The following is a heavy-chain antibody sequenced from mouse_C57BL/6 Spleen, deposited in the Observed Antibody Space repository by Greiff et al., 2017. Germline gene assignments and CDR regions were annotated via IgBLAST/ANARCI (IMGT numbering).Heavy chain of an antibody. V-gene: IGHV1-80*01. CDR2: IYPGDGDT. Sequence: VQLQQSGAELVKPGASVKISCKASGYAFSSYWMNWVKQRPGKGLEWIGQIYPGDGDTNYNGKFKGKATLTADKSSSTAYMQLRSLTSEDSAVYFCASPSTGNAMDYWGQGTSVTVSS. J-gene: IGHJ4*01. CDR3: ASPSTGNAMDY. CDR1: GYAFSSYW.